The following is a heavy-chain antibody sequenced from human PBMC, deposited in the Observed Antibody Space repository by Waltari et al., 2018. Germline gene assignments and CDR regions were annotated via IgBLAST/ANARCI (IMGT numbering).Heavy chain of an antibody. Sequence: EVQLLESGGGLVQPGGSLRLSCSASGFTFRNYEISWVRQAPGEGLEWVAAITGSQSARPGITFYEESVKGRCTISRDNSRNTAYLQMNSLRVDDAAVYYCAKRGGVAPGTGYFDYWGQGAPVTVSS. D-gene: IGHD3-9*01. CDR3: AKRGGVAPGTGYFDY. CDR2: ITGSQSARPGIT. V-gene: IGHV3-23*01. CDR1: GFTFRNYE. J-gene: IGHJ4*02.